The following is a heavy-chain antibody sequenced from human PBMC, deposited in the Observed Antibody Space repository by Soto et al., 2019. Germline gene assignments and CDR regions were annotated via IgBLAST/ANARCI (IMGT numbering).Heavy chain of an antibody. D-gene: IGHD3-16*01. Sequence: EVQLFESGGGLVQPGGSLRLSCAASGFTFSSFAMSWVRQATGKGLEWVSVISGGGITHYSNYVKGRFTISRDNSKNMVYLEMTTLRAEDKALYYCAKGANYVGLFDSWGQGTLVTVST. CDR2: ISGGGIT. CDR1: GFTFSSFA. J-gene: IGHJ5*01. V-gene: IGHV3-23*01. CDR3: AKGANYVGLFDS.